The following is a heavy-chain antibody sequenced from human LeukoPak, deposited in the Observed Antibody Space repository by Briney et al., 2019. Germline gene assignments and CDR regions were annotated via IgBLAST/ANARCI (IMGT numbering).Heavy chain of an antibody. CDR3: ARSISNY. Sequence: GGSLRLSCAASGFTVSNKYMTWVRRAPGKGLEWVANIKQDGSEKYYVDSVKGRFTISRDNAKNSLYLQMNSLRAEDTAVYYCARSISNYWGQGTLVTVSS. J-gene: IGHJ4*02. CDR2: IKQDGSEK. CDR1: GFTVSNKY. V-gene: IGHV3-7*01. D-gene: IGHD2-21*01.